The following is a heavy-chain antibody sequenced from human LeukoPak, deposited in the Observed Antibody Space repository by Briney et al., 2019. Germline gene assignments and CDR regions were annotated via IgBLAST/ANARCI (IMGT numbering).Heavy chain of an antibody. CDR3: ASAHDDFNFDY. CDR2: ISSSSSYI. V-gene: IGHV3-21*01. J-gene: IGHJ4*02. Sequence: GGSLRLSCAASGFTFSSYSTKWVRQAPGKGLEWVSSISSSSSYIYYADSVKGRFTISRDNAKNSLYLQMNSLRAEDTAVCYCASAHDDFNFDYWGQGTLVTVSS. D-gene: IGHD3-3*01. CDR1: GFTFSSYS.